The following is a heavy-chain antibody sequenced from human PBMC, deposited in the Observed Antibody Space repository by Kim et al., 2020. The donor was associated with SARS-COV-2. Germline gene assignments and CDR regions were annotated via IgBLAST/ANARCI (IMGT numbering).Heavy chain of an antibody. CDR2: INHSGST. J-gene: IGHJ4*02. CDR3: ARDVLRYYDLGY. Sequence: SETLSLTCAVYGGSFSGYYWSWIRQPPGKGLEWIGEINHSGSTNYNPSLKSRVTISVDTSKNQFSLKLSSVTAADTAVYYCARDVLRYYDLGYWGQGTLV. V-gene: IGHV4-34*01. CDR1: GGSFSGYY. D-gene: IGHD3-22*01.